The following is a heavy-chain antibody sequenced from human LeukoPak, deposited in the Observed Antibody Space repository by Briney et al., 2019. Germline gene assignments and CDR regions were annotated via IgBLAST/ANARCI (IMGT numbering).Heavy chain of an antibody. CDR2: ISGYNANT. CDR1: GYTFTTFG. V-gene: IGHV1-18*01. CDR3: ARAGATVTTHFDY. J-gene: IGHJ4*02. Sequence: ASVKVSCKASGYTFTTFGISWVRQAPGQGLEWMGWISGYNANTNYAQKLQGRVTMTTDTSTSTAYMELWSLRSDDTAVYYCARAGATVTTHFDYWGRGTLVTVSS. D-gene: IGHD4-17*01.